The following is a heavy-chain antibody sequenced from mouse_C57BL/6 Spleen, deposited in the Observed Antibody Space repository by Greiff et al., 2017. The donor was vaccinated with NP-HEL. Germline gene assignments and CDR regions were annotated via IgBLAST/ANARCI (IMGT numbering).Heavy chain of an antibody. D-gene: IGHD2-4*01. V-gene: IGHV5-4*01. CDR2: ISDGGSYT. Sequence: DVMLVESGGGLVKPGGSLKLSCAASGFTFSSYAMSWVRQTPEKRLEWVATISDGGSYTYYPDNVKGRFTISRDNAKNNLYLQMSHLKSEDTAMYYCARDRDYWFAYWGQGTLVTVSA. J-gene: IGHJ3*01. CDR3: ARDRDYWFAY. CDR1: GFTFSSYA.